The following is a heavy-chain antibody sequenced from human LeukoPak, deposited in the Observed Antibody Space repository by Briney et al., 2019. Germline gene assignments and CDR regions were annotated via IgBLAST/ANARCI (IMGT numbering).Heavy chain of an antibody. CDR2: IYYSGST. Sequence: PSETLSLTCTVSGGSISSGDYYWSWIRQPPGKGLEWIGYIYYSGSTYYNPSLKSRVTISVDTSKNQFSLKLSSVTAADTAVYYCARDRGYCSSTSCHGGFDPWGQGTLVTVSS. CDR1: GGSISSGDYY. CDR3: ARDRGYCSSTSCHGGFDP. D-gene: IGHD2-2*01. J-gene: IGHJ5*02. V-gene: IGHV4-30-4*01.